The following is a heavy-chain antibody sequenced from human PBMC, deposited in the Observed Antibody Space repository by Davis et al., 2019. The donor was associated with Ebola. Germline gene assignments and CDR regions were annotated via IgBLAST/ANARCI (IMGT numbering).Heavy chain of an antibody. CDR3: ARGRGSGSYYRFDY. CDR2: INHSGST. V-gene: IGHV4-34*01. CDR1: GASFSGYY. Sequence: MPSETLSLICAVYGASFSGYYWSWIRQPPGKGLEWIGEINHSGSTNYNPSLKSRVTISVDTSKNQFSLKLSSVTAADTAVYYCARGRGSGSYYRFDYWGQGTLVTVSS. J-gene: IGHJ4*02. D-gene: IGHD1-26*01.